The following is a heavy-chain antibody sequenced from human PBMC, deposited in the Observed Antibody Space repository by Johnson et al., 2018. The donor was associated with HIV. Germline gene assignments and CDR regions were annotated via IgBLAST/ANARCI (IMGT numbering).Heavy chain of an antibody. J-gene: IGHJ3*01. CDR3: ARGRIGAAGWDAFDV. D-gene: IGHD6-13*01. CDR2: IGSTGDA. Sequence: VHLVESGGGLVQPGGSLRLSCAASGFTFSSYDMHWVRQVTGKGLELVSSIGSTGDAYSPGSVKGRLTIYRENAKNSLYLQMKSLRAGDTAVYYCARGRIGAAGWDAFDVWGQGTMVTVSS. CDR1: GFTFSSYD. V-gene: IGHV3-13*01.